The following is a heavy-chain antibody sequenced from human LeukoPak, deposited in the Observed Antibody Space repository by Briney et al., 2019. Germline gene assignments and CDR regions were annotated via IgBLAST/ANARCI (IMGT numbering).Heavy chain of an antibody. Sequence: SETLSLTCTVSGNSISSDYFWGWIRQPPGKGLEWIGNTYHSGTTNYNPSLKSRVTMSVDTSKNQFSLRLTSVTAADTAVYYCAIRVLLWFGETGGLLDYWGQGTLVTVSS. D-gene: IGHD3-10*01. CDR2: TYHSGTT. CDR1: GNSISSDYF. CDR3: AIRVLLWFGETGGLLDY. J-gene: IGHJ4*02. V-gene: IGHV4-38-2*02.